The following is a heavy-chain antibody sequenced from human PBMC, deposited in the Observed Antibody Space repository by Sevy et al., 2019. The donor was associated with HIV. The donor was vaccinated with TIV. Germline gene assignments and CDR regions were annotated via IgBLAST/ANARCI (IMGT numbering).Heavy chain of an antibody. J-gene: IGHJ4*02. V-gene: IGHV3-7*01. CDR1: GFPFSSHW. CDR3: TTGHQALGM. CDR2: IKQDGSEM. D-gene: IGHD1-26*01. Sequence: GGSLRLSCAASGFPFSSHWMTWVRQAPGKVLDWVASIKQDGSEMYYVDSVKGRFTISRDNAKNSVYLQMNSLRVEETAMYYCTTGHQALGMRGQGTLVTVSS.